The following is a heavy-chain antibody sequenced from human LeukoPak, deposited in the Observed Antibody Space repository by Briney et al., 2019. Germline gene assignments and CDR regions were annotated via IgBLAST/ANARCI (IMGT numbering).Heavy chain of an antibody. D-gene: IGHD3-22*01. V-gene: IGHV5-51*01. CDR2: IYPGHSDT. CDR1: GYSFSSYW. Sequence: GESLKISCKVSGYSFSSYWIGWVRQMPGKGLEWMGIIYPGHSDTKYSPSFQGQVTMSADRSINTAYLQWSSLKASDTAIYYCARAPLDSSGNHWGVWFDPWGQGTLVTVSS. CDR3: ARAPLDSSGNHWGVWFDP. J-gene: IGHJ5*02.